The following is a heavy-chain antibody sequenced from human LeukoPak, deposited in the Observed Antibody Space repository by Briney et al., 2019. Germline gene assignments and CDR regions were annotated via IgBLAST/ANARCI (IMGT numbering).Heavy chain of an antibody. CDR3: ARDEYDSSGYHTGFDY. CDR1: GFTVSSNY. V-gene: IGHV3-66*02. CDR2: IYSDGST. D-gene: IGHD3-22*01. Sequence: GGSLRLSCAASGFTVSSNYMSWVRQAPGKGLEWVSVIYSDGSTYYADSVKGRFTISRDNSKNTLYLQMNSLRAEDTAVYYCARDEYDSSGYHTGFDYWGQGTLVTVSS. J-gene: IGHJ4*02.